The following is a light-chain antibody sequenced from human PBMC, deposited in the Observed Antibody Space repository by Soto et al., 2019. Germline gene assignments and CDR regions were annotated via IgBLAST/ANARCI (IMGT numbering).Light chain of an antibody. CDR1: SSDVAFYNH. CDR3: SSFASTHTYV. CDR2: EVN. V-gene: IGLV2-14*01. Sequence: QPASVSGSPGQSITISCTGTSSDVAFYNHVSWYQQHPGKAPKLLIYEVNNRPSGVSHRFSGSKSGNTASLTISGLQAEDEADYYCSSFASTHTYVFGTGTKLTVL. J-gene: IGLJ1*01.